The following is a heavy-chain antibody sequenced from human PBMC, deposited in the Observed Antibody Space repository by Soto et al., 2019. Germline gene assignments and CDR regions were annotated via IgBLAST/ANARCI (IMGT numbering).Heavy chain of an antibody. J-gene: IGHJ6*03. CDR1: GYSFTSYW. V-gene: IGHV5-51*01. CDR2: IYPGDSDT. CDR3: ARFLRYDFWSSYYYYYYMDV. D-gene: IGHD3-3*01. Sequence: GEALKISCKGSGYSFTSYWIGWVRQMPGKGLEWMGIIYPGDSDTRYSPSFQGQVTISADKSISTAYLQWSSLKASDTAMYYCARFLRYDFWSSYYYYYYMDVWGKGTTVTVSS.